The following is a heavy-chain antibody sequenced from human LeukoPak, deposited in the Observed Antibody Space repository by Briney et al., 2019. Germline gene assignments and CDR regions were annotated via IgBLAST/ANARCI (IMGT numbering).Heavy chain of an antibody. Sequence: GGSLRLSCAASGFTFSNYWMTWVRQAPGKGLEWVANIKQDGSEKYYVDSVKGRFTISRDNSKNSLYLQMNSLRADDTAVYYCARGVETGVDWFDPWGQGTLVTVSS. CDR1: GFTFSNYW. J-gene: IGHJ5*02. V-gene: IGHV3-7*01. CDR2: IKQDGSEK. CDR3: ARGVETGVDWFDP. D-gene: IGHD3-3*01.